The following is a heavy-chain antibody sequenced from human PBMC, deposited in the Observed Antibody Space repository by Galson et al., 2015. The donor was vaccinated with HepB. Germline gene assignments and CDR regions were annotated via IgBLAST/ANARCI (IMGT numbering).Heavy chain of an antibody. J-gene: IGHJ4*02. CDR3: ARASDWLLGHDY. D-gene: IGHD3-9*01. CDR2: MYPGDSNI. Sequence: QSGAEVKKPGESLKISCKASGYSFTNYWIGWVRQMPGKGLEWVGIMYPGDSNIRYSPSFQGQVTISADKSISTAYLQWSSLKAADTAVYYCARASDWLLGHDYWGQGTPVTVSS. V-gene: IGHV5-51*01. CDR1: GYSFTNYW.